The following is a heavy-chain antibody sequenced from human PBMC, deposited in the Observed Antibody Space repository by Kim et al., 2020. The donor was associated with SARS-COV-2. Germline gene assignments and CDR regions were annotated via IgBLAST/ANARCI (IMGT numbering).Heavy chain of an antibody. Sequence: GSEKYYMASVKGQFTVSRDNAKNSLYLQMNRLRAGDTAVYYCVGGPAGHYWGQGTLVTVSS. V-gene: IGHV3-7*01. J-gene: IGHJ4*02. CDR2: GSEK. CDR3: VGGPAGHY.